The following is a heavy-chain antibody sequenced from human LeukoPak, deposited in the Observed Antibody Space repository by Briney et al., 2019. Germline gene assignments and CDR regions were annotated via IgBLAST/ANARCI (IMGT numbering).Heavy chain of an antibody. J-gene: IGHJ4*02. CDR3: ARVGRGYSFNVYCFDY. Sequence: GGSLRLSCAASGFTFSRHVMHWVRQAPGKGLEWAEVISYDGNNKYYADSVKGRFTISRDNSKNTLYLQMNNLRAQDTAVYYCARVGRGYSFNVYCFDYWGQGTLVTVSS. D-gene: IGHD5-18*01. CDR2: ISYDGNNK. CDR1: GFTFSRHV. V-gene: IGHV3-30*03.